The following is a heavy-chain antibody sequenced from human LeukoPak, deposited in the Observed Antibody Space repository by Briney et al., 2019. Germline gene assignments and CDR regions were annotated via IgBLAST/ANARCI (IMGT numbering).Heavy chain of an antibody. CDR1: GGSFSGYY. Sequence: SETLSLTCAVYGGSFSGYYWSWIRQPPGKGLEWIGYIYYSGSTNYNPSLKSRVTISVDTSKNQFSLKLSSVTAADTAVYYCARAVDYGENFDYWGQGTLVTVSS. V-gene: IGHV4-59*01. D-gene: IGHD4-17*01. CDR3: ARAVDYGENFDY. J-gene: IGHJ4*02. CDR2: IYYSGST.